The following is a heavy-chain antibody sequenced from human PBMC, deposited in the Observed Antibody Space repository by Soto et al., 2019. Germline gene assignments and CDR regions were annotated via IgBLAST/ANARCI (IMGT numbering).Heavy chain of an antibody. CDR3: ARASGMAARPLYYYGMDV. Sequence: GGSLRLSCAASGFTFSSYAMHWVRQAPGKELEWVAVISYDGSNKYYADSVKGRFTISRDNSKNTLYLQMNSLRAEDTAVYYCARASGMAARPLYYYGMDVWGQGTTVTVSS. CDR2: ISYDGSNK. J-gene: IGHJ6*02. V-gene: IGHV3-30-3*01. CDR1: GFTFSSYA. D-gene: IGHD6-6*01.